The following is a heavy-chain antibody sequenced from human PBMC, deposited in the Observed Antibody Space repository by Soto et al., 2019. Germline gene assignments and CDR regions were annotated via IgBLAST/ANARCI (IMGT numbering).Heavy chain of an antibody. CDR2: IDPSDSYT. J-gene: IGHJ6*02. V-gene: IGHV5-10-1*01. CDR1: GYSFTSYW. CDR3: ARDIYGMDV. Sequence: PGAALKISCKGSGYSFTSYWIRWVRQMPGKGLEWMGRIDPSDSYTNYSPSFQGHVTISADKSISTAYLQWSSLKASDTAMYYCARDIYGMDVWGQGTTVTVSS.